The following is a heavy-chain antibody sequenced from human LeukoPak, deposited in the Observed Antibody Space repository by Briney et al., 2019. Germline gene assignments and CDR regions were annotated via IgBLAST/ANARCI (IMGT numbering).Heavy chain of an antibody. CDR2: IYYSGST. CDR1: RGSISSSSYY. J-gene: IGHJ4*02. V-gene: IGHV4-39*01. Sequence: SETLSLTCTVSRGSISSSSYYWGWIRQPPGKGLEWIGSIYYSGSTYYNPPLKSRVTISVDTSKNQFSLKLSSVTAADTAVYYCARQTFPNDSSGYYLDYWGQGTLVTVSS. D-gene: IGHD3-22*01. CDR3: ARQTFPNDSSGYYLDY.